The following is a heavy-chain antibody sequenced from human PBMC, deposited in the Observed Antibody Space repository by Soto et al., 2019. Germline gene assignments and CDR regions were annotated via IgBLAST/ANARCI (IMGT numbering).Heavy chain of an antibody. J-gene: IGHJ6*02. Sequence: PGGSLRLSCAASGFTFSSYSMNWVRQAPGKGLEWVSYISSSSSTIYYADSVKGRFTISRGNAKNSLYLQMNSLRDEDTAVYYCARQVVTTPSGYYYGMDVWGQGTTVTVSS. CDR3: ARQVVTTPSGYYYGMDV. CDR2: ISSSSSTI. D-gene: IGHD2-21*02. CDR1: GFTFSSYS. V-gene: IGHV3-48*02.